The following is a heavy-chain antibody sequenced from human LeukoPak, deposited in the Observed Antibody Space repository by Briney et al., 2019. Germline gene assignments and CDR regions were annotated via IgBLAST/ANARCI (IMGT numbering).Heavy chain of an antibody. CDR3: ARVDHGGSSGYYRDY. CDR1: GGTFSSYA. D-gene: IGHD3-22*01. V-gene: IGHV1-69*04. J-gene: IGHJ4*02. CDR2: IIPILGIA. Sequence: ASVKVSCKASGGTFSSYAISWVRQAPGQGLEWMGRIIPILGIANYAQKFQGRVTITADKSTSTAYMELSSLRSEDTVVYYCARVDHGGSSGYYRDYWGQGTLVTVSS.